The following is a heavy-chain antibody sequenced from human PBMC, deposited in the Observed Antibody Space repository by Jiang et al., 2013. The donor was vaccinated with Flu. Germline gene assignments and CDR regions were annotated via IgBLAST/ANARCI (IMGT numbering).Heavy chain of an antibody. Sequence: ELLKPSETLSLTCTVSGGSISSYYWSWIRQPPGKGLEWIGYIYYSGSTNYNPSLKSRVTISVDTSKNQFSLKLSSVTAADTAVYYCARVGDFRTLDYWGQGTLVTVSS. CDR2: IYYSGST. J-gene: IGHJ4*02. CDR3: ARVGDFRTLDY. V-gene: IGHV4-59*01. CDR1: GGSISSYY. D-gene: IGHD3-3*01.